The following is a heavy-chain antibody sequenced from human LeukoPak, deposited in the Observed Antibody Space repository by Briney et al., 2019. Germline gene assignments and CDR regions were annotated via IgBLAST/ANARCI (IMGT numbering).Heavy chain of an antibody. Sequence: VASVKVSCKASGGTFSSYAISWVRQAPGQGLEWMGGIIPIFGTANYAQKIQGRVTITADESTSTAYMELSSLRSEDTAVYYCARAHRQLERLGRYYFDYWGQGTLVTVSS. V-gene: IGHV1-69*13. CDR3: ARAHRQLERLGRYYFDY. CDR2: IIPIFGTA. J-gene: IGHJ4*02. D-gene: IGHD1-1*01. CDR1: GGTFSSYA.